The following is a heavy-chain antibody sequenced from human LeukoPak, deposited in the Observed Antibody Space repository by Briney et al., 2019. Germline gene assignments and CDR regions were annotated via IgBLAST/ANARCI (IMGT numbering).Heavy chain of an antibody. Sequence: ASVKVSCKASGYTFTGYYMHWVRQAPGQGLEWMGWINPNSGGTNYAQKLQGRVTMTTDTSTSTAYMELRSLRSDDTAVYYCARDGVVVVPAARGFDYWGQGTLVTASS. CDR2: INPNSGGT. CDR3: ARDGVVVVPAARGFDY. V-gene: IGHV1-2*02. CDR1: GYTFTGYY. D-gene: IGHD2-2*01. J-gene: IGHJ4*02.